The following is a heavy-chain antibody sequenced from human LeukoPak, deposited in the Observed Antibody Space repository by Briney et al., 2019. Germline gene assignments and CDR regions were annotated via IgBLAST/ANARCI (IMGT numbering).Heavy chain of an antibody. CDR1: GASIESHSW. J-gene: IGHJ4*01. Sequence: SETLSLTCSVSGASIESHSWWSWVRQPPGKGLEWIGEVYHDGSANYKPSLKSRVTISADTSRNHFSLKLTSVTAADTAVYYCAYNRNFALDNWGRGTLVTVSS. CDR2: VYHDGSA. D-gene: IGHD1-14*01. CDR3: AYNRNFALDN. V-gene: IGHV4/OR15-8*01.